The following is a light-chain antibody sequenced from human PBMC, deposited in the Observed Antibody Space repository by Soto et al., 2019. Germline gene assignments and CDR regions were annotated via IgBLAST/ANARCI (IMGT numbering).Light chain of an antibody. CDR3: AAWDDSLTSYV. Sequence: QSVLTQPPSASGTPRQRVTISCSGSSSNIGSNTVNWYQQLPGTAPKLLIYSNNQRPSGVPDRFSGSKSGTSASLAISGLQSEDEADYYCAAWDDSLTSYVFGTGTKLTVL. J-gene: IGLJ1*01. V-gene: IGLV1-44*01. CDR1: SSNIGSNT. CDR2: SNN.